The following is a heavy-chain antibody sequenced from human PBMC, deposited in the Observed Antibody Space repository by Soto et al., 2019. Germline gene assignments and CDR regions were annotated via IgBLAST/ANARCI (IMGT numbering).Heavy chain of an antibody. J-gene: IGHJ4*02. Sequence: QVQLVESGGGVVQPGRSLRLSCAASGFTFSSYGMHWVRQAPGKGLEWVAVISDDGSNKYYADSVKGRFTISRDNSKNTLYMKMNSLRAEDPAVYYCENLHELTYYYDSSGYTLDYWGQGTLVTVSS. CDR2: ISDDGSNK. V-gene: IGHV3-30*18. D-gene: IGHD3-22*01. CDR3: ENLHELTYYYDSSGYTLDY. CDR1: GFTFSSYG.